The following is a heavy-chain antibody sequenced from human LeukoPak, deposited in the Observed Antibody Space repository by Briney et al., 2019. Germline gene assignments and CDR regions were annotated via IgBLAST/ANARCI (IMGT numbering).Heavy chain of an antibody. V-gene: IGHV1-2*02. D-gene: IGHD2-15*01. CDR2: INPNSGGT. CDR1: GYTFTGYY. Sequence: GASVKVSCKASGYTFTGYYMHWVRQAPGQGLEWMGWINPNSGGTNYAQKFQGRVTMTRDTSISTAYMELSRLRSDDTAVYYCARGGYCGGSCYSMKYNWFDPWGQGTLVTVSS. CDR3: ARGGYCGGSCYSMKYNWFDP. J-gene: IGHJ5*02.